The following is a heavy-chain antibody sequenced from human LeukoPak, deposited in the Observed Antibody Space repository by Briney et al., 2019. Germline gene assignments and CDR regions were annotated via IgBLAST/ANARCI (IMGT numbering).Heavy chain of an antibody. V-gene: IGHV4-4*07. CDR2: IYTSGTT. J-gene: IGHJ6*03. D-gene: IGHD3-3*01. CDR1: GGSISSYY. Sequence: SETLSLTCTVSGGSISSYYWSWIRQPAGKGLEWIGRIYTSGTTHYNPSLKSRVTMSVDTSKNQFSLKLSSVTAADTAVYYCARALGLYDFWSGGYYYYMDVWGKGTTVTVSS. CDR3: ARALGLYDFWSGGYYYYMDV.